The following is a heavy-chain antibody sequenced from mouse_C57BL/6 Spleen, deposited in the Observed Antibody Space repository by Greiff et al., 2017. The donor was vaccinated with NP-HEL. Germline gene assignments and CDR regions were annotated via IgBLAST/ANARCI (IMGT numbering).Heavy chain of an antibody. V-gene: IGHV1-69*01. CDR3: AREDGFPAGFAY. D-gene: IGHD2-3*01. CDR2: IDPSDSYT. J-gene: IGHJ3*01. CDR1: GYTFTSYW. Sequence: VQLQQSGAELVMPGASVKLSCKASGYTFTSYWMHWVKQRPGQGLEWIGEIDPSDSYTNYNQKFKGKSTLTVDISSSTAYMQLSSLTYEDSAVFYCAREDGFPAGFAYWGQGTLVTVSA.